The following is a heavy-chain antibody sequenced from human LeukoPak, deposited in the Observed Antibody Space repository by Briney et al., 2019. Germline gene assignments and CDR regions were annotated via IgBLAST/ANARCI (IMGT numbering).Heavy chain of an antibody. Sequence: SVKVSCKASGGTFSSYAISWVRQAPGQGLEWMGGIIPIFGTANYAQKFQGRVTITTDESTSTAYMELSSLRSEDTAVYYCARGSAVAAPSDYWGQGTLVTVSS. J-gene: IGHJ4*02. CDR3: ARGSAVAAPSDY. CDR2: IIPIFGTA. D-gene: IGHD6-19*01. CDR1: GGTFSSYA. V-gene: IGHV1-69*05.